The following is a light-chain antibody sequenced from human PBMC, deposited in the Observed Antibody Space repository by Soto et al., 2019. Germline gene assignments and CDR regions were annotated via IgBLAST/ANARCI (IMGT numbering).Light chain of an antibody. V-gene: IGKV3-15*01. CDR2: GAS. CDR3: QQYNNWPIT. Sequence: EIVMTQSPATLSVSPGERATLSWGASQTVLSNLAWYQQKPGQAPRLLIYGASTRATGIPARFSGSGSGTEFTLTISSLQPEDFEVYYCQQYNNWPITFGQGTRLEI. J-gene: IGKJ5*01. CDR1: QTVLSN.